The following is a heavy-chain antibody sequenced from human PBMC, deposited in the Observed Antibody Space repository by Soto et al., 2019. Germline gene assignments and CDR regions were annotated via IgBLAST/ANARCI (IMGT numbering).Heavy chain of an antibody. V-gene: IGHV3-13*01. CDR3: AREAYSYGYYYYYGMDV. D-gene: IGHD5-18*01. Sequence: GGSLRLSCAASGFTFSSYDMHWVRQATGKGLEWVSAIGTAGDTYYPGSVKGRFTISRENAKNSLYLQMNSLRAEDTAVYYCAREAYSYGYYYYYGMDVWGQGTTVTVSS. CDR1: GFTFSSYD. J-gene: IGHJ6*02. CDR2: IGTAGDT.